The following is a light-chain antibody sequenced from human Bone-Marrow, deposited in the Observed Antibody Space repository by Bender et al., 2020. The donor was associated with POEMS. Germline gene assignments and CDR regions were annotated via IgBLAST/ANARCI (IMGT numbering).Light chain of an antibody. J-gene: IGLJ1*01. CDR1: SSDVGTYNS. CDR3: SSYSGSNTFV. Sequence: QSALTQPPSASGSPGQSVTISCTGASSDVGTYNSVSWYQQHPGIAPRLMIYGVSQRPSGVPDRFSGSKSGDPASLTVSGLQAEDEADYYCSSYSGSNTFVFGTGTKVTVL. V-gene: IGLV2-8*01. CDR2: GVS.